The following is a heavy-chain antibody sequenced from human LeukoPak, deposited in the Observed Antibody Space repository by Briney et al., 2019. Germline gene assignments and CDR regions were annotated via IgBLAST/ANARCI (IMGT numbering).Heavy chain of an antibody. V-gene: IGHV7-4-1*02. J-gene: IGHJ4*02. CDR2: INTNTGNP. CDR3: ARDEIDYYDSSEGFDY. D-gene: IGHD3-22*01. CDR1: GYTFIGYY. Sequence: ASVKVSCKASGYTFIGYYIHWVRQASGQGLEWMGWINTNTGNPTYAQGFTGRFVFSLDTSVSTAYLQISSLKAEDTAVYYCARDEIDYYDSSEGFDYWGQGTLVTVSS.